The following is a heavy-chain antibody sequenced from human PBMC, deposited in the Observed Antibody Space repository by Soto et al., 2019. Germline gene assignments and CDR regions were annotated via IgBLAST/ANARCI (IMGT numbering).Heavy chain of an antibody. D-gene: IGHD5-18*01. CDR3: AVQGGYSYGGFDY. Sequence: GGSLRLSCAASGFTFSSYAMHWVRQAPGKGLEWVAVISYDGSNKYYADSVRGRFTISRDNSKNTLYLQMNGLRAEDTAVYYCAVQGGYSYGGFDYWGQGTLVTVSS. J-gene: IGHJ4*02. CDR1: GFTFSSYA. V-gene: IGHV3-30-3*01. CDR2: ISYDGSNK.